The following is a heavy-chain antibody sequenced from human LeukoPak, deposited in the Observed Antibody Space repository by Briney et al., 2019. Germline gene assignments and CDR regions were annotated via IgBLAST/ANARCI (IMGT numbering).Heavy chain of an antibody. V-gene: IGHV4-39*01. J-gene: IGHJ5*02. CDR1: GGSISSSPYY. Sequence: PSETLSLTCTVSGGSISSSPYYWGWIRQPQGKGLEWLGTIYYSGSTYYNPSLKSRVTISVDTAKNQFSLKLTSVTAADAAVYYCASPVTSRLGWFDPGGQGTLVTVSA. CDR2: IYYSGST. CDR3: ASPVTSRLGWFDP. D-gene: IGHD1-1*01.